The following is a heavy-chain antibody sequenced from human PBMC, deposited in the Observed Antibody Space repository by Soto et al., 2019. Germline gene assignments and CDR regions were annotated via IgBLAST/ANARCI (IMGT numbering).Heavy chain of an antibody. CDR2: VYFTGTT. V-gene: IGHV4-30-4*01. D-gene: IGHD3-10*01. CDR1: GGSINNGHFY. CDR3: VRGYYYGSGSLHWFDP. Sequence: QLQLQESGPGLVKPSQTLCLTCTVSGGSINNGHFYWGWIRQPPGKGLEWSGYVYFTGTTYLNPSLTRRINISFETSKNQFSLKLSSVTAADTAVDYCVRGYYYGSGSLHWFDPWGQGTLVTVSS. J-gene: IGHJ5*02.